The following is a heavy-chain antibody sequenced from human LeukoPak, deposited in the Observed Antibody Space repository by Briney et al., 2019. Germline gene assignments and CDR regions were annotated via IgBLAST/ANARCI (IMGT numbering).Heavy chain of an antibody. CDR1: GFTFSNFW. V-gene: IGHV3-74*01. D-gene: IGHD3-22*01. Sequence: GGSLRLSCAASGFTFSNFWMHWVRQAPGKGLVWVSHISNDGTYTSYADSVKGRFTIPRDNAKNTLYLQMNSLRAEDTAVYYCGRVRSGYYSDYWGQGTLVTVSS. CDR2: ISNDGTYT. CDR3: GRVRSGYYSDY. J-gene: IGHJ4*02.